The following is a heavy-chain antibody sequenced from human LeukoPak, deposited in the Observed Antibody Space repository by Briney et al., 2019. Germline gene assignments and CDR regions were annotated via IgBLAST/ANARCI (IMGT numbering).Heavy chain of an antibody. Sequence: GGSLRLSCAASGFTVSSNYMSWVRQAPGKALEWVSVIYSGGSTYYADSVKGRFTIYRDNSKNTLYLQMNGRRAEDTAGDYCASSGSYYMGTSWGQGTMVTVSS. D-gene: IGHD3-10*01. CDR2: IYSGGST. V-gene: IGHV3-53*01. CDR3: ASSGSYYMGTS. CDR1: GFTVSSNY. J-gene: IGHJ3*01.